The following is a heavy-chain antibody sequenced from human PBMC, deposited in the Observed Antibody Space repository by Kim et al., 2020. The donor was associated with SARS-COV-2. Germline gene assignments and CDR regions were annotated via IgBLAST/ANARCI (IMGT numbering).Heavy chain of an antibody. CDR2: ISSSSSTI. D-gene: IGHD3-3*01. CDR1: GFTFSSYS. V-gene: IGHV3-48*02. J-gene: IGHJ4*02. CDR3: ARTHYDFWSGLRYYFDY. Sequence: GGSLRLSCAASGFTFSSYSMNWVRQAPGKGLEWVSYISSSSSTIYYADSVKGRFTISRDNAKNSLYLQMNSLRDEDTAVYYCARTHYDFWSGLRYYFDYWGQGTLVTVSS.